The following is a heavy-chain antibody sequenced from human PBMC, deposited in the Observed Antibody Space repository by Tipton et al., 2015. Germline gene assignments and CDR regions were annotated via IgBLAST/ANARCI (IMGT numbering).Heavy chain of an antibody. CDR1: GGSMSSNY. V-gene: IGHV4-59*01. CDR2: IYYSGTP. D-gene: IGHD6-19*01. J-gene: IGHJ5*02. Sequence: TLSLTCTVSGGSMSSNYWSWIRQPPGKGLEWIGYIYYSGTPNYNPSLKSRVTFSVDTSKTQFYLKLRSVTAADTAVYYCADLGSGGFAPGGQGPLVTVSA. CDR3: ADLGSGGFAP.